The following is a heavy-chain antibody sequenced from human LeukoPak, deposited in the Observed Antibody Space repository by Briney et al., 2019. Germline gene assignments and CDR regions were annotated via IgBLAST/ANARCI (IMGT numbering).Heavy chain of an antibody. D-gene: IGHD2-2*02. Sequence: ASVNVSCKASGYSFTGYYMHWVRQAPGQGLEGMGWINPNSGGTNYAQKFQGRVTMTRDTSISTAYMELSRLRSDDTAVYYCARDGCSSTSCHKTDNWFDPWGQGTLVTVSS. V-gene: IGHV1-2*02. J-gene: IGHJ5*02. CDR3: ARDGCSSTSCHKTDNWFDP. CDR2: INPNSGGT. CDR1: GYSFTGYY.